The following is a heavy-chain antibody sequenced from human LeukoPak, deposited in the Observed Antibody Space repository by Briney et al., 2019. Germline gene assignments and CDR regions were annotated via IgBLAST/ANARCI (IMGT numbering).Heavy chain of an antibody. Sequence: GGSLRLSCAASGFSFSTYWMNWVRQVPGKGVGWVGNIKQDGSVKYYADSVKGRVTISRDNTKNTLYLHMNTLRAADIALFLCSRDCCASGSHDICGQGTMVTVSS. V-gene: IGHV3-7*01. D-gene: IGHD3-10*01. CDR3: SRDCCASGSHDI. J-gene: IGHJ3*02. CDR2: IKQDGSVK. CDR1: GFSFSTYW.